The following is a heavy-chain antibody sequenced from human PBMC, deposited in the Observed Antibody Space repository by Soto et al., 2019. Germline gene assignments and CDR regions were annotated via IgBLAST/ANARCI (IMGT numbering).Heavy chain of an antibody. CDR2: ISAYNGST. Sequence: ASVKVSCKASGYTFTGYGISWVRQAPGQGLEWMGWISAYNGSTNYAQKLQGRVTMTTDTSTSTAYMELRSLRSDDTAVYYCAREAMGTPDSYYYYYGMDVWGQGTTVTVSS. D-gene: IGHD5-18*01. V-gene: IGHV1-18*04. CDR3: AREAMGTPDSYYYYYGMDV. J-gene: IGHJ6*02. CDR1: GYTFTGYG.